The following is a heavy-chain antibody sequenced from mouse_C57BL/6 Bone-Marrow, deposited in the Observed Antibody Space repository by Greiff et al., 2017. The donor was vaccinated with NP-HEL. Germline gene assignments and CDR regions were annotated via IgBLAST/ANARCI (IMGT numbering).Heavy chain of an antibody. V-gene: IGHV1-54*01. CDR3: ARRGMDY. CDR1: GYAFTNYL. Sequence: QVQLQQSGAELVRPGTSVKVSCKASGYAFTNYLLEWVKQRPGQGLEWIGVINPGSGGTNYNEKFKGKATLTADKSSSTAYMQLSSLTSEDSAVYFCARRGMDYWGQGTSVTVSS. J-gene: IGHJ4*01. CDR2: INPGSGGT.